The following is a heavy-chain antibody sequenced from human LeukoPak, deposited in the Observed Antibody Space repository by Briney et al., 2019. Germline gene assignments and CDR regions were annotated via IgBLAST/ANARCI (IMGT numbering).Heavy chain of an antibody. J-gene: IGHJ6*03. CDR1: GYIFTDYY. CDR2: INPNSGGT. D-gene: IGHD3-3*01. V-gene: IGHV1/OR15-1*01. Sequence: ASVKVSCKASGYIFTDYYMHWVRQAPGQELGWMGRINPNSGGTNYAQKFQGRVTMTRDTSISTAYTELSSLRSEDTAVYYCASPYDFWSGYERMGYYYYYYMDVWGKGTTVTVSS. CDR3: ASPYDFWSGYERMGYYYYYYMDV.